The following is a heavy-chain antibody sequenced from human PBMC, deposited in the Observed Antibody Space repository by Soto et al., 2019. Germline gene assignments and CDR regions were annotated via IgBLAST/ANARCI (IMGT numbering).Heavy chain of an antibody. J-gene: IGHJ4*02. CDR3: ARDGGRHSAGIDY. V-gene: IGHV1-69*01. CDR2: IIPIFGTA. Sequence: QVQLVQSGAEVKKPGSSGKVSCKASGGTFSSYSINWVRQAPGQGLEWMGEIIPIFGTANYAQKFQGRVTITADESTSTAYMELSSLRSEDTAVYYCARDGGRHSAGIDYWGQGTLVTVSS. D-gene: IGHD1-26*01. CDR1: GGTFSSYS.